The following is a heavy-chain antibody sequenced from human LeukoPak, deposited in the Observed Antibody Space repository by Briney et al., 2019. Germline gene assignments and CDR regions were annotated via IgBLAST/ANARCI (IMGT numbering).Heavy chain of an antibody. CDR3: ARGEPQPVDFWSGYYL. CDR2: IIPIFGTA. Sequence: GASVKVSCKASGGTFSSYAISWVRQAPGQGLEWMGGIIPIFGTANYAQKFQGRVTITADESTSTAYMELSSLRSEDTAVYYCARGEPQPVDFWSGYYLWGQGNLVTVSS. CDR1: GGTFSSYA. J-gene: IGHJ4*02. V-gene: IGHV1-69*13. D-gene: IGHD3-3*01.